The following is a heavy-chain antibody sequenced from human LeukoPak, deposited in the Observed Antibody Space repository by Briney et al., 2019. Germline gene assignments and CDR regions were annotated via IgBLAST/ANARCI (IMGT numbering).Heavy chain of an antibody. CDR1: GYTFTNYG. V-gene: IGHV1-18*01. Sequence: GASVKVSCKASGYTFTNYGINWVRQAPGQGLEWMGWISCYSGNTNYALKLQGRVTMTTDTSTNTAYMELRSLTSDDTAVYYCASGIRGVPAAIRAHRNYGMDVWGQGTTVTVSS. CDR3: ASGIRGVPAAIRAHRNYGMDV. D-gene: IGHD2-2*02. J-gene: IGHJ6*02. CDR2: ISCYSGNT.